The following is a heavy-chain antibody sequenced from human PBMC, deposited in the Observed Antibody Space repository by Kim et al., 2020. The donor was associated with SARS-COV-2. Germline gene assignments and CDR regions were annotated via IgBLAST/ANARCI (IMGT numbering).Heavy chain of an antibody. Sequence: GGSLRLSCAASGFTFSSYSMNWVRQAPGKGLEWVSSISSSSSYIYYADSVKGRFTISRDNAKNSLYLQMNSLRAEDTAVYYCARDLYGEKNFDYWGQGTLVTVSS. V-gene: IGHV3-21*01. J-gene: IGHJ4*02. D-gene: IGHD4-17*01. CDR2: ISSSSSYI. CDR1: GFTFSSYS. CDR3: ARDLYGEKNFDY.